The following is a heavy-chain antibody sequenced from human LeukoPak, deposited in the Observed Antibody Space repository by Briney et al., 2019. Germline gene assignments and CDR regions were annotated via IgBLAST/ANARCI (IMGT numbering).Heavy chain of an antibody. V-gene: IGHV1-2*02. CDR1: GYTFTGYY. CDR3: ASVIDSKAFGFDY. CDR2: INPNSGGT. Sequence: ASVTVSCKASGYTFTGYYMHWVRQAPGQGLEWMGWINPNSGGTNYAQKFQGRVTMTRDTSISTAYMELSRLRSDDTAVYYCASVIDSKAFGFDYWGQGTLVTVSS. D-gene: IGHD2/OR15-2a*01. J-gene: IGHJ4*02.